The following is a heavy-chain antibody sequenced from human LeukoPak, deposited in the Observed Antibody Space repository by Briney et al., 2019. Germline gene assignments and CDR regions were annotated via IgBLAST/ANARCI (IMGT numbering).Heavy chain of an antibody. CDR1: GYTFTSYY. J-gene: IGHJ4*02. CDR2: INPSGGST. CDR3: ARGLFKNDYGY. V-gene: IGHV1-46*01. Sequence: GASVKVSCKASGYTFTSYYMHCVRQAPGQGPEWMGIINPSGGSTSYAQKFQGRVTMTRDTSTSTVYMELSSLRSEDTAVYYCARGLFKNDYGYWGQGTLVTVSS. D-gene: IGHD4-17*01.